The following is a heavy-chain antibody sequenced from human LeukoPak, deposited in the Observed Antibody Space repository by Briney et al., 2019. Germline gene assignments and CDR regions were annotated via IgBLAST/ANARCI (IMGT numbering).Heavy chain of an antibody. CDR3: ARGHADYSGSWYGRFDY. Sequence: GGSLRLSCAASGFTFSSYAMRWVRQAPGKGLEWVSAISGSGGSTYYADSVKGRFTISRDNSKNTLYLQMNSLRAEDTAVYYCARGHADYSGSWYGRFDYWGQGTLVTVSS. J-gene: IGHJ4*02. V-gene: IGHV3-23*01. CDR1: GFTFSSYA. CDR2: ISGSGGST. D-gene: IGHD6-13*01.